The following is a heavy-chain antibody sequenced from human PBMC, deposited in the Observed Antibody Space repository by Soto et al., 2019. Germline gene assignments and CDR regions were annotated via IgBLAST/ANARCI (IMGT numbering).Heavy chain of an antibody. D-gene: IGHD6-6*01. J-gene: IGHJ4*02. CDR2: ISSSSSYI. Sequence: GGSLRLSCAASGFTFGSYSMNWVRQAPGKGLEWVSTISSSSSYIYYADSVKGRFTISRDNAKNSLYLQMNSLRAEDTAVYYCARDRYSSSPGSLDFDYWGQGTLVTVSS. CDR1: GFTFGSYS. CDR3: ARDRYSSSPGSLDFDY. V-gene: IGHV3-21*01.